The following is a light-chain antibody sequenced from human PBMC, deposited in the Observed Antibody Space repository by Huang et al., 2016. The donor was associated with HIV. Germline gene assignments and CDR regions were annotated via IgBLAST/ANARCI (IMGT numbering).Light chain of an antibody. V-gene: IGKV3-15*01. CDR3: QQYNNWPPLT. CDR2: GAS. CDR1: QSVSSN. Sequence: EIVMTQSPATLSVSPGERATLSCRASQSVSSNLAWYQHKPGQATRLLIYGASTRATGIPARFSGSGSGTEFTLTISSLQSEDFAVYYCQQYNNWPPLTFGGGTKVEIK. J-gene: IGKJ4*01.